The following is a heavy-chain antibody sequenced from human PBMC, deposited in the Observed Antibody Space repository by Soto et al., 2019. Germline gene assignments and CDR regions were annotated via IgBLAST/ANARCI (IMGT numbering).Heavy chain of an antibody. V-gene: IGHV4-34*01. D-gene: IGHD1-26*01. Sequence: PSETLSLTCAVYGGSFVGYYCSFIRQPPGKGLEWIVEINHSGSTNYNPSLKSRVTISVDTSKNQFSLKLSSVTAADTAVYYCARAPRGVGFDYWGQGTLVTVSS. J-gene: IGHJ4*02. CDR2: INHSGST. CDR3: ARAPRGVGFDY. CDR1: GGSFVGYY.